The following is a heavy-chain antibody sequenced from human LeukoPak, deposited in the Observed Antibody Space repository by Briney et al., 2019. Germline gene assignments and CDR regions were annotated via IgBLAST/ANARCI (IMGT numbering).Heavy chain of an antibody. CDR2: IRSNGGST. D-gene: IGHD5-12*01. Sequence: GGSLRLSCAASGFTFSSYGMHWVRQAPGKGLEHVSGIRSNGGSTYYANSVKGRLTISRDNSKNTLYLQMGSLRAEDMGVYYCARDRYSGFDSGTDYWGQGTLVTVS. V-gene: IGHV3-64*01. J-gene: IGHJ4*02. CDR3: ARDRYSGFDSGTDY. CDR1: GFTFSSYG.